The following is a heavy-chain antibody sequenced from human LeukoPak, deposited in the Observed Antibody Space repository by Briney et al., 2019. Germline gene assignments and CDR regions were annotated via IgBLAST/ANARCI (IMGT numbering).Heavy chain of an antibody. CDR3: ARDRGDGYNYFDY. V-gene: IGHV3-30-3*01. D-gene: IGHD5-24*01. Sequence: PGRSLRLSCAASGFTFSSYAMHWVRQAPGKGLEWVAVISYDGSNKYYADSVKGRFTISRDNSKNTLYPQMNSLRAEDTAVYYCARDRGDGYNYFDYWGQGTLVTVSS. J-gene: IGHJ4*02. CDR2: ISYDGSNK. CDR1: GFTFSSYA.